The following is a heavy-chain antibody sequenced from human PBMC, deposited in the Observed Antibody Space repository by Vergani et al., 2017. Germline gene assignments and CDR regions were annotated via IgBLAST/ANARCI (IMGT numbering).Heavy chain of an antibody. Sequence: DVELLESGGALVQPGGSLRLSCAASGFRFSNYAMSWVRQAPGKGLEWVAAIASSGTITYYTYSVKGRFPVSRNNSQNTLFLLMSSLRAEDAALSYCAKGGTIKIFGSVDYYWGQGTLVTVSS. J-gene: IGHJ4*02. CDR3: AKGGTIKIFGSVDYY. D-gene: IGHD3-3*01. V-gene: IGHV3-23*01. CDR2: IASSGTIT. CDR1: GFRFSNYA.